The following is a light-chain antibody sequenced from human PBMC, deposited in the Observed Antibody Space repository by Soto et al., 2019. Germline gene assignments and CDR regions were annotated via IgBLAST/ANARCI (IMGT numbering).Light chain of an antibody. CDR3: QQYGGSPRT. J-gene: IGKJ1*01. CDR1: PSVSNS. V-gene: IGKV3-20*01. Sequence: ESVLTPSPATLSLSPGERATLSCRASPSVSNSLAWYQHKPGQAPRLLIYDASNRATGVPTRFSGSGSGTDFTLTISRLEPEDFALYYCQQYGGSPRTFGQGTKVDIK. CDR2: DAS.